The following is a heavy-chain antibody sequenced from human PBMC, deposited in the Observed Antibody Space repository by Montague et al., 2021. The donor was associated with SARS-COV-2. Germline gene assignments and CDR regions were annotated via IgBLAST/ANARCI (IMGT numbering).Heavy chain of an antibody. CDR3: ARAAAGAAAIFMGFARPIEGFDI. CDR1: GGSISSGGYY. CDR2: IYYSGST. D-gene: IGHD2-2*01. J-gene: IGHJ3*02. Sequence: TLSLTCTVSGGSISSGGYYWSWIRQHPGKGLEWIGYIYYSGSTYYNPSLKSRVTISVDTSKNQFSLKLSSVTAADTAVYYCARAAAGAAAIFMGFARPIEGFDIWGQGTMVTVSS. V-gene: IGHV4-31*03.